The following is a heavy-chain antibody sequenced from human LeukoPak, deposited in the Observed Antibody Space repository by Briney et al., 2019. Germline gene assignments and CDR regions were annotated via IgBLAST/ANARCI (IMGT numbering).Heavy chain of an antibody. CDR2: INHSGST. CDR1: GGSFSGYY. D-gene: IGHD3-10*01. V-gene: IGHV4-34*01. CDR3: ARGHRITMVRGGKYYFDY. Sequence: SETLSLTCAVYGGSFSGYYWSWIRQPPGKGLEWIGEINHSGSTNYNPSLKSRVTISVDTSKNQFSLKLSSVTAADTAVYYCARGHRITMVRGGKYYFDYWGQGTLVTVSS. J-gene: IGHJ4*02.